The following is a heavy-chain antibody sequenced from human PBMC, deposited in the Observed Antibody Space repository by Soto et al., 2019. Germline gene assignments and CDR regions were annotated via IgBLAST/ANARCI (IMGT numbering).Heavy chain of an antibody. CDR2: ISGSGGST. Sequence: EVQLLESGGGLVQPGGSLRLSCAASGFTFSSYAMSWVRQAPGKGLEWVSAISGSGGSTYYADSVKGRFTISRDNSKNPLYLQMNSLRAEDTAVYYCAMRRAFSDAFDIWGQGTMVTVSS. V-gene: IGHV3-23*01. J-gene: IGHJ3*02. CDR3: AMRRAFSDAFDI. CDR1: GFTFSSYA.